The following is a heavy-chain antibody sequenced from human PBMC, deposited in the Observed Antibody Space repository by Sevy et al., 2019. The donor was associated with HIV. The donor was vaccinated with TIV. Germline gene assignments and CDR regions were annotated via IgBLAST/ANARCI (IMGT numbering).Heavy chain of an antibody. D-gene: IGHD4-17*01. J-gene: IGHJ2*01. CDR2: IQSKSEGGTT. Sequence: GGSLRLSCAASGFTFSNVWTSWVRQASGKGLERVGRIQSKSEGGTTDYAAPVKGRFSISRDESSDTLYLQMNSLKTEDTAVYYCTTMMRLYGDPNFWYFDLWCRGTLVTVSS. V-gene: IGHV3-15*01. CDR3: TTMMRLYGDPNFWYFDL. CDR1: GFTFSNVW.